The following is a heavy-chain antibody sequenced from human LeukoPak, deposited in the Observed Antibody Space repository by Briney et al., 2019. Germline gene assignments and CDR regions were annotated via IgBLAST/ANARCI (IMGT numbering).Heavy chain of an antibody. J-gene: IGHJ4*02. V-gene: IGHV3-20*04. D-gene: IGHD2-2*01. CDR1: GFTFDDYG. CDR3: ARVGDCSSTSCPQSPINYYFDY. Sequence: GESLRLSCAASGFTFDDYGMSWVRQAPGKGLEWVSGINWNGGSTGYADSVKGRFTISRDNAKNSLYLQMNSLRAEDTALYYCARVGDCSSTSCPQSPINYYFDYWGQGTLVTVSS. CDR2: INWNGGST.